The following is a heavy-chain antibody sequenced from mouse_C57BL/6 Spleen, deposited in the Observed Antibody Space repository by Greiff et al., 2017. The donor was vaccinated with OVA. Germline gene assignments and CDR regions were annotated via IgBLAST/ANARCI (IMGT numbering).Heavy chain of an antibody. CDR2: ISDGGSYT. V-gene: IGHV5-4*01. D-gene: IGHD2-1*01. CDR3: ARVYGKDRYFDV. Sequence: EVQGVESGGGLVKPGGSLKLSCAASGFTFSSYAMSWVRQTPEKRLEWVATISDGGSYTYYPDNVKGRFTISRDNAKNNLYLQMSHLKSEDTAMYYCARVYGKDRYFDVWGTGTTVTVSS. CDR1: GFTFSSYA. J-gene: IGHJ1*03.